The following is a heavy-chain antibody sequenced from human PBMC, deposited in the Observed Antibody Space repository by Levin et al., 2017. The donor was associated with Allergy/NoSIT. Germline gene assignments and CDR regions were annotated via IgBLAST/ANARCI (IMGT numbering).Heavy chain of an antibody. Sequence: SETLSLSCTVTGGPIYQSSYYWAWIRQPPGKGLECIGGVYYTGSAYYMPSLESRLTISVDSSNNQFFLNLRSVTAADTAVYYCARLSHYGSGSYYANPWGQGTLVTVSS. CDR3: ARLSHYGSGSYYANP. D-gene: IGHD3-10*01. CDR1: GGPIYQSSYY. J-gene: IGHJ5*02. V-gene: IGHV4-39*01. CDR2: VYYTGSA.